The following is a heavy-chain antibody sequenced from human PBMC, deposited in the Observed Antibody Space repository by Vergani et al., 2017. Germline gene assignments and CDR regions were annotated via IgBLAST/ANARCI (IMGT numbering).Heavy chain of an antibody. CDR1: GFTFSSYS. CDR3: ARRPHCSSTSCYRGYYYYYYMDV. Sequence: EVQLVESGGGLVQPGGSLSLSCAASGFTFSSYSMNWVRQAPGKRLEWVSYISSSSSTIYYADSVKGRFTISRANAKNSLYLQMNSLRAEDTAVYYCARRPHCSSTSCYRGYYYYYYMDVWGRGTTVTVSS. J-gene: IGHJ6*03. D-gene: IGHD2-2*02. V-gene: IGHV3-48*01. CDR2: ISSSSSTI.